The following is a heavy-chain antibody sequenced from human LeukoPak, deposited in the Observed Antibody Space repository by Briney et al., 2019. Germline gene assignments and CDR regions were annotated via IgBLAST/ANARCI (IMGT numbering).Heavy chain of an antibody. CDR1: GYNFISYW. V-gene: IGHV5-51*01. D-gene: IGHD6-13*01. CDR3: ARRIAGSGVDY. CDR2: TYPGDSDT. Sequence: GESLKISRKGSGYNFISYWIGWVRQMPGKGLEWMGITYPGDSDTRYSPSFQGQVTISADKTISTAYLQWRSLKASDSAMYYCARRIAGSGVDYWGQGTLVTVSS. J-gene: IGHJ4*02.